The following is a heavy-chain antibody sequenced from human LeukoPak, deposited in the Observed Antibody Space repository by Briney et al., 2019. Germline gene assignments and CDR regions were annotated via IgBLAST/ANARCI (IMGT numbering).Heavy chain of an antibody. CDR1: GYTFTSYG. Sequence: ASVKVSCKASGYTFTSYGISWVRQAPGQGLEWMGWISAYNGNTNYAQKLQGRVTMTTDTSTSTAYMELRSLRSEDTAVYYCARERRVVVPTPLGYWGQGTLVTVSS. V-gene: IGHV1-18*01. D-gene: IGHD2-2*01. CDR2: ISAYNGNT. CDR3: ARERRVVVPTPLGY. J-gene: IGHJ4*02.